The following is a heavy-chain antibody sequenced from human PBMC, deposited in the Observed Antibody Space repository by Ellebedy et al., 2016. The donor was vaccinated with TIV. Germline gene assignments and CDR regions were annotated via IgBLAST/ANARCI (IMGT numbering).Heavy chain of an antibody. J-gene: IGHJ2*01. V-gene: IGHV1-58*01. CDR2: IVVGSGNT. CDR1: GFTFTKSA. D-gene: IGHD2-15*01. Sequence: AASVKVSCKASGFTFTKSAVQWVRQARGQRLEWIGWIVVGSGNTYYAQKFQERVTITRDMSTSTAYMELSSLRSEDTAVYYCAADSVVGPSASWYFDLWGRGTLVTVSS. CDR3: AADSVVGPSASWYFDL.